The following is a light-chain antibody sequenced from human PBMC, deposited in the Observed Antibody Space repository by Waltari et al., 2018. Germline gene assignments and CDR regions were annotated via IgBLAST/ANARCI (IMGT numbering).Light chain of an antibody. CDR3: GQGTKVRPT. CDR2: KVS. V-gene: IGKV2-30*01. Sequence: DVVMTQSPLSLPITPGQPASISCRSSQSFVDSDGNTYLSWSQKRPGQPPTLLIYKVSNRDSGVPDRCSGRGGGTDFRLQSSRVEAEDVGVYYCGQGTKVRPTFGQGTKVEIK. CDR1: QSFVDSDGNTY. J-gene: IGKJ1*01.